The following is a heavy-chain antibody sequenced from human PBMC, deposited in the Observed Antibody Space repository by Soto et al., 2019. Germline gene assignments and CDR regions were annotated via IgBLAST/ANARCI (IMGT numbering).Heavy chain of an antibody. CDR2: ISGSGGST. CDR1: GFTFSSYA. Sequence: EVQLLESGGGLVQPGGSLRLSCAASGFTFSSYAMSWVRQAPGKGLEWVSGISGSGGSTYYADSVKGRFTISRDNSKNTLYLQMNSLRAEDTAVYYCAKAGLYFDILTPLDYWGQGTLVTVSS. J-gene: IGHJ4*02. CDR3: AKAGLYFDILTPLDY. D-gene: IGHD3-9*01. V-gene: IGHV3-23*01.